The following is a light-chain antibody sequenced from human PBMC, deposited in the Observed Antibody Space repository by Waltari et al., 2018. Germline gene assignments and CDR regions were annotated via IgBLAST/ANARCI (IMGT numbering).Light chain of an antibody. CDR2: KAS. V-gene: IGKV1-5*03. CDR3: QQYNNWT. Sequence: DIQMIQSPSTLSASFVDRVPITCRASQSISSWLASYQQKPGKAPNLLIYKASTLENGVPSRFSGSGSGTEFTLNLSSLPPDDFATYYCQQYNNWTFGQGTKVEI. J-gene: IGKJ1*01. CDR1: QSISSW.